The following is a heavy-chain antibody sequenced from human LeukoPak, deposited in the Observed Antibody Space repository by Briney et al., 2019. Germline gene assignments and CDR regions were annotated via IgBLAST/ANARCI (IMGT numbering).Heavy chain of an antibody. D-gene: IGHD2-21*02. Sequence: GGSLRLSCEASGFTFSSCALSWVRQAPGKGLEWVSAISGGGGKTWYADSVKGRFTISRDNSKNTLYLQMNILRAEDTALYYCAKDPIVFNSGDYYLGAFNIWGQGAMVTVSS. J-gene: IGHJ3*02. CDR2: ISGGGGKT. V-gene: IGHV3-23*01. CDR3: AKDPIVFNSGDYYLGAFNI. CDR1: GFTFSSCA.